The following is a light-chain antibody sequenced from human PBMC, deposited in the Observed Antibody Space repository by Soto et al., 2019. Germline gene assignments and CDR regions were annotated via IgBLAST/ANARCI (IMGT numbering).Light chain of an antibody. CDR1: SSNLGSDY. J-gene: IGLJ2*01. V-gene: IGLV1-44*01. Sequence: QLVLTQPPSASGTPGQRVTISCSGSSSNLGSDYVHWYQHLPGTAPKLLIFKNNQRPSGVPDRFSGSKSGTSASLVISGLQSEDEADYYCAAWDDTLNGVVLGGGTKLTVL. CDR2: KNN. CDR3: AAWDDTLNGVV.